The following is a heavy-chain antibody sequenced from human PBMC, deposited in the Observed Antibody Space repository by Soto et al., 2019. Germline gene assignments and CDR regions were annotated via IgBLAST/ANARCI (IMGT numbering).Heavy chain of an antibody. D-gene: IGHD6-19*01. Sequence: GRRLEWMGWINAGNGNTKYSQKFQGRVTITRDTSASTAYMELSSLRSEDTAVFYCAKEQWRAKQPVFEFWVQGTMVPV. CDR3: AKEQWRAKQPVFEF. CDR2: INAGNGNT. V-gene: IGHV1-3*01. J-gene: IGHJ3*01.